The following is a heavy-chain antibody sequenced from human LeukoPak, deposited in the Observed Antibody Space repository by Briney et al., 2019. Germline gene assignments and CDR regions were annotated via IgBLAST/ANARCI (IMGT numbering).Heavy chain of an antibody. V-gene: IGHV3-15*01. Sequence: GGSLRLSCAASGFTFSSYWMSWVRQAPGKGLEWVAGIKSKSDGGTTDYAAPVQCRFTIAKDDSNNTLYLQMNSLKTEETAVYYCTTDQLVWFGGLLRAFDIWGQGTMVTVSS. CDR2: IKSKSDGGTT. D-gene: IGHD3-10*01. CDR3: TTDQLVWFGGLLRAFDI. CDR1: GFTFSSYW. J-gene: IGHJ3*02.